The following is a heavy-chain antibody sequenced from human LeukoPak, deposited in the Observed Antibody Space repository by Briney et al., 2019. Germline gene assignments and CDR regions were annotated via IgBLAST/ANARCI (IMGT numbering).Heavy chain of an antibody. CDR1: GGTFSSYA. D-gene: IGHD6-13*01. J-gene: IGHJ6*02. CDR2: IIPIFGIA. Sequence: SVKVSCKASGGTFSSYAISWVRQAPGQGLEWMGRIIPIFGIANYAQKFQGRVTTTADKSTSTAYMELSSLRSEDTAVYYCARVVYSTGMDVWGQGTTVTVSS. V-gene: IGHV1-69*04. CDR3: ARVVYSTGMDV.